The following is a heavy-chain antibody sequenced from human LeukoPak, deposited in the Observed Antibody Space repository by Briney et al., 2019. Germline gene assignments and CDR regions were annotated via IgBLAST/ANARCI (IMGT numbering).Heavy chain of an antibody. CDR1: GFTFSGYW. CDR2: IKQDGSEK. V-gene: IGHV3-7*05. CDR3: ARGGYYDSSGRNFDY. Sequence: GGSLRLSCTAPGFTFSGYWMSWVRQAPGKGLEWVAKIKQDGSEKYYVDSVKDRFTIPRDNAKNSLYLQMNSLRAEDTAVYYCARGGYYDSSGRNFDYWGQGTQVTVSS. J-gene: IGHJ4*02. D-gene: IGHD3-22*01.